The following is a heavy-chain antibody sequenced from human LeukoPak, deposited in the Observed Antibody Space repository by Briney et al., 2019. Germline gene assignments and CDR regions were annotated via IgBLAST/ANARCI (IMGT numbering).Heavy chain of an antibody. D-gene: IGHD2-2*02. V-gene: IGHV3-30*18. CDR1: GFTFSSYG. Sequence: GSLRLSCAASGFTFSSYGMHWVRQAPGKGLEWVAVISYDGSNKYYADSVKGRFTISRDNSKNTLYLQMNSLRAEDTAVYYCANDDCSSTSCYTHYYYYGMDVWGQGTTVTVSS. J-gene: IGHJ6*02. CDR2: ISYDGSNK. CDR3: ANDDCSSTSCYTHYYYYGMDV.